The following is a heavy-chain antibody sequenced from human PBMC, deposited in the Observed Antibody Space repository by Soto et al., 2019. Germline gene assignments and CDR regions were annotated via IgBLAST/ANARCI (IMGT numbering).Heavy chain of an antibody. CDR2: IIPIFGTA. Sequence: SVKVSCKASGGTFSSYAISWVRQAPGQGLEWMGGIIPIFGTANYAQKFQGRVTITADESTSTAYMELSSLRSEDTAVYYCARGTTAKYYYYGMDVWGQGTTVTVSS. CDR3: ARGTTAKYYYYGMDV. CDR1: GGTFSSYA. J-gene: IGHJ6*02. V-gene: IGHV1-69*13. D-gene: IGHD4-17*01.